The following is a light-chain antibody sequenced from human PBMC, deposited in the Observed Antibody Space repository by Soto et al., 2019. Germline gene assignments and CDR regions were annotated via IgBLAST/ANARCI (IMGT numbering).Light chain of an antibody. CDR1: SSDVGGYNY. CDR2: DVS. Sequence: QSALTQPASVSGSPGQSITISCTGTSSDVGGYNYVSWYQQHPGKAPKLMIYDVSNRPSGVSNRFSGSKSGNTASLTISGLQAEDEADYDCSSYTSSSTPLYVFGTGTKVTVL. V-gene: IGLV2-14*01. CDR3: SSYTSSSTPLYV. J-gene: IGLJ1*01.